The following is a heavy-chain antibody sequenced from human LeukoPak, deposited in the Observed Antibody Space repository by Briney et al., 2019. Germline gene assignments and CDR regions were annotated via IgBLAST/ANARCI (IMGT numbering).Heavy chain of an antibody. D-gene: IGHD6-13*01. J-gene: IGHJ5*02. Sequence: SSETLSLTCTVSGGSISSSSYYWGWIRQPPGKGLEWIGSIYYSGSTYYNPSLKSRVTISVDTSKNQFSLKLSSVTAADTAVYYCARVPAAAGTWFENWGQGTLVTVSS. CDR3: ARVPAAAGTWFEN. V-gene: IGHV4-39*07. CDR2: IYYSGST. CDR1: GGSISSSSYY.